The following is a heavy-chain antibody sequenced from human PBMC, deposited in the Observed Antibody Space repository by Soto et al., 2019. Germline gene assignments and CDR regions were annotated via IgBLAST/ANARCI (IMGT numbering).Heavy chain of an antibody. J-gene: IGHJ5*01. V-gene: IGHV3-30*18. Sequence: GGSLRLSCAASGFTFSTYAMHWVRQSPGKGLEWVAVISYDGSNKYYGDSVKGRFTISRDNSKNTLSLQMNSLRAEDTAEYYCAKDRVVAGIGEFDSWGQGTLVTVSS. D-gene: IGHD6-19*01. CDR1: GFTFSTYA. CDR3: AKDRVVAGIGEFDS. CDR2: ISYDGSNK.